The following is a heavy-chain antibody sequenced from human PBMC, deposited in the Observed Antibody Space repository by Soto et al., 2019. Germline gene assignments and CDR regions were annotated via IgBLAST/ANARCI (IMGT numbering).Heavy chain of an antibody. CDR3: ATEMGATQGPFDN. Sequence: EVQVLESGGGLVQPGGSLRLSCVVSVFPFGANAMSWVRQAPGKGLEWVSGLSNTGRRTSYADSVKGRFNISRDNSEKTVYLQMNSLRVEDTAVYYCATEMGATQGPFDNWGQGTLVTVSS. V-gene: IGHV3-23*01. D-gene: IGHD1-26*01. CDR1: VFPFGANA. J-gene: IGHJ4*02. CDR2: LSNTGRRT.